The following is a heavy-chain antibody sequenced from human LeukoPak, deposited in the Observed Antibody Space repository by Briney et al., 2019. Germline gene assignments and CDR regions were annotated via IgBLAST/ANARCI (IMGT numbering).Heavy chain of an antibody. J-gene: IGHJ4*02. V-gene: IGHV4-59*01. CDR1: GASLSSYF. CDR2: IYYDGYP. D-gene: IGHD2-8*02. CDR3: AGTELGYCTVTGCPLES. Sequence: PSETLSLTCDVSGASLSSYFWSWIRQPPGKGLEWIGYIYYDGYPNYSPSPRSRITISVEKSKSQFSLNLRSVTAADTALYFCAGTELGYCTVTGCPLESWGQGTLVTVSS.